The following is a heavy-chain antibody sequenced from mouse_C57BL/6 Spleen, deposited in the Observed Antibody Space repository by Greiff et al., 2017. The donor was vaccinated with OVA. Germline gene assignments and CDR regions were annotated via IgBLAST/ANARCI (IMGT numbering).Heavy chain of an antibody. D-gene: IGHD1-1*01. Sequence: VQLQQSGAELVRPGASVTLSCKASGYTFTDYEMHWVKQTPVHGLEWIGAIDPETGGTAYNQKFKGKAILTADKSSSTAYMELRSLTSEDSAVYYCTSGAYLLLFGDWGQGTTLTVSS. J-gene: IGHJ2*01. CDR3: TSGAYLLLFGD. V-gene: IGHV1-15*01. CDR2: IDPETGGT. CDR1: GYTFTDYE.